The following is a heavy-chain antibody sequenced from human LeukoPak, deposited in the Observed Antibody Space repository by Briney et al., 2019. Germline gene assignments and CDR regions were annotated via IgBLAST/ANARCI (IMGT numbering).Heavy chain of an antibody. J-gene: IGHJ3*02. V-gene: IGHV1-46*01. Sequence: ASVKVPCKASGYTFTSYYMHWVRQAPGQGLEWMGIINPSGGSTSYAQKFQGRVTMTRDTSTSTVYMELSSLRSEDTAVYYCARVAYDSSGYLTDAFDTWGQGTMVTVSS. D-gene: IGHD3-22*01. CDR3: ARVAYDSSGYLTDAFDT. CDR2: INPSGGST. CDR1: GYTFTSYY.